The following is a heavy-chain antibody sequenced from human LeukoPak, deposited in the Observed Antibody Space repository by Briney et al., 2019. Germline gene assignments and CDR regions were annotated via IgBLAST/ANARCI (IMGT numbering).Heavy chain of an antibody. D-gene: IGHD5-18*01. CDR1: GFTFSSYA. Sequence: PGGSLRLSCAASGFTFSSYAMSWVRQAPGKGLEWVSAISGSGGSTYYADSVKGRFTISRDNSKNTLYLQMNSLRAEDTAVYYCAKDEDSYGYPSPDYWGQGTLVTVST. J-gene: IGHJ4*02. CDR2: ISGSGGST. CDR3: AKDEDSYGYPSPDY. V-gene: IGHV3-23*01.